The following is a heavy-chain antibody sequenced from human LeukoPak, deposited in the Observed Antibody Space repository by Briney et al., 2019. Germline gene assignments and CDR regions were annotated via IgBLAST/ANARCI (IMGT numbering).Heavy chain of an antibody. CDR3: ARTTSYYYYGMDV. D-gene: IGHD4-17*01. CDR2: IYAGGNT. J-gene: IGHJ6*02. Sequence: SETLSLTCTVSGGSTTNYYWSWIRQPVGKGLEWIGRIYAGGNTDHNPSLKSRVTMSVDSSKNQFSLKLSSVTAADTAVYYCARTTSYYYYGMDVWGQGTTVTVSS. V-gene: IGHV4-4*07. CDR1: GGSTTNYY.